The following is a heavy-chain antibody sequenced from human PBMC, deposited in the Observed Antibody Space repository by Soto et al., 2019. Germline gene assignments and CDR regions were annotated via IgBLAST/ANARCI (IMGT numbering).Heavy chain of an antibody. D-gene: IGHD5-12*01. J-gene: IGHJ3*01. V-gene: IGHV1-69*01. Sequence: QVQLVQSRAEVKKPGSSVKVSCKASGGTFSSYAISWVRQAPGQGLEWMGGIIPIFGTANYAQKFQGRVTITADESTSTAYMELSSLSSEDTAVYYCASTYVDIVDTIGEYAFDFWRQGTMVTVSS. CDR2: IIPIFGTA. CDR3: ASTYVDIVDTIGEYAFDF. CDR1: GGTFSSYA.